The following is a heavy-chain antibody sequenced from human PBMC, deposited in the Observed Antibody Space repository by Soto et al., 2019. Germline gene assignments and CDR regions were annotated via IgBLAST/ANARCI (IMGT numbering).Heavy chain of an antibody. Sequence: GASVKVSCKASGYTFTSYAMHWVRQAPGQRLEWMGWINAGNGNTKYSQKFQGRVTITRDTSASTAYMELSSLRSEDTAVYYCARDLRITFFGVANRHQYYYYYYMDVWGKGTTVTVSS. D-gene: IGHD3-3*01. J-gene: IGHJ6*03. CDR3: ARDLRITFFGVANRHQYYYYYYMDV. V-gene: IGHV1-3*01. CDR2: INAGNGNT. CDR1: GYTFTSYA.